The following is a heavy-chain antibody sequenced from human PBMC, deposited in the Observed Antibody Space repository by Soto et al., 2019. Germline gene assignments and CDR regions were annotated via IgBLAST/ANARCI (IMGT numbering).Heavy chain of an antibody. D-gene: IGHD1-1*01. V-gene: IGHV3-23*01. CDR1: RFTFGSYA. CDR3: AKQRDIWNDGLDY. CDR2: ISGSGGSR. Sequence: EVPLLESGGGLVQPGGSLRLSCAASRFTFGSYAMSWVRQAPGKGLEWVSAISGSGGSRDYVDSVKGRFTISRDNSKNTLYLQMNSLRVEDTAVYYCAKQRDIWNDGLDYWGQGTLVTVSS. J-gene: IGHJ4*02.